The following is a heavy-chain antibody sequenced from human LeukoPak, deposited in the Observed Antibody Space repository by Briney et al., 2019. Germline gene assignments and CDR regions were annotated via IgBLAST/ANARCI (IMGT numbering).Heavy chain of an antibody. V-gene: IGHV3-23*01. D-gene: IGHD2-8*01. CDR2: VRGSGGST. J-gene: IGHJ6*02. CDR3: AKDMGYFTGMDV. Sequence: GGSLRLSCAASGFIVNSYVMSWVRQAPGKGLEWVSLVRGSGGSTYYADSVRGRFTISRDNSKNTLYLQMNSLRAEDTAVYYCAKDMGYFTGMDVWGQGTTVTVSS. CDR1: GFIVNSYV.